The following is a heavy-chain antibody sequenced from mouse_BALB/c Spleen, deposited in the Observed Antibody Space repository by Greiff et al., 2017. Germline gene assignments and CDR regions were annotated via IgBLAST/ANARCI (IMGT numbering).Heavy chain of an antibody. CDR1: GYTFTSYW. J-gene: IGHJ4*01. Sequence: VQLKPSGTVLARPGASVKMSCKASGYTFTSYWMHWVKQRPGQGLEWIGAIYPGNSDTSYNQKFKGKAKLTAVTSTSTAYMELSSLTNEDSAVYDCTRGIITTVVANAMDYWGQGTSVTVSS. CDR2: IYPGNSDT. V-gene: IGHV1-5*01. D-gene: IGHD1-1*01. CDR3: TRGIITTVVANAMDY.